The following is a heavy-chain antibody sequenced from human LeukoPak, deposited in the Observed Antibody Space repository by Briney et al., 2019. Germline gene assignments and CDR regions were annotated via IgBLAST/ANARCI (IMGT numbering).Heavy chain of an antibody. Sequence: GESLKISCKGSGYSFTNFWIGWVRQMPGKGLEWMGIIYPGDSDTRYSPSFQGQVTISADKSITTAYLQWSSLKAADSAMYYCARRGDIGGYALDIWGQGTMVTVSS. D-gene: IGHD5-18*01. CDR2: IYPGDSDT. J-gene: IGHJ3*02. CDR1: GYSFTNFW. V-gene: IGHV5-51*01. CDR3: ARRGDIGGYALDI.